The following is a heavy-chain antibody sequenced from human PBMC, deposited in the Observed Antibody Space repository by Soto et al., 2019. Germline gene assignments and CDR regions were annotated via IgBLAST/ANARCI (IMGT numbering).Heavy chain of an antibody. Sequence: ASVKVSCKASGYTFTGYYMHWVRQAPGQGLEWMGWINPNSGDTNYAQKFQGWVTMTRDTSISTAYMELSRLRSDDTAVYYCARSQAAAGISPPFWFDPWGQGTLVTVSS. CDR3: ARSQAAAGISPPFWFDP. CDR1: GYTFTGYY. V-gene: IGHV1-2*04. CDR2: INPNSGDT. J-gene: IGHJ5*02. D-gene: IGHD6-13*01.